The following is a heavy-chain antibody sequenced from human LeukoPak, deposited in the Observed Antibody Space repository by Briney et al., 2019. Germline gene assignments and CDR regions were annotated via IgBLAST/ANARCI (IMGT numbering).Heavy chain of an antibody. CDR1: GGSISSGGYY. V-gene: IGHV4-30-2*01. Sequence: PSETLSLTCTVSGGSISSGGYYWSWIRQPPGKGLEWIGYTYHSGSTYYNPSLKSRVTISVDRSKNQFSLKLSSVTAADTAVYYCARDLPFDYWGQGTLVTVSS. J-gene: IGHJ4*02. CDR3: ARDLPFDY. CDR2: TYHSGST.